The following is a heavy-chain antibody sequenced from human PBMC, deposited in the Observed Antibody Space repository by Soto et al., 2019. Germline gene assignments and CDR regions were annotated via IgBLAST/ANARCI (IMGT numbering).Heavy chain of an antibody. CDR3: ARGPPSPTTVTYVGPTYCYYYGMDV. J-gene: IGHJ6*02. Sequence: PSETLYPPRGGFGGSFQGFYRGRVRQPPGKGVGGVGEIDHSGSSNYDPSLKSRVTISVDTSKNQFSLKLSSVTAADTAVYYCARGPPSPTTVTYVGPTYCYYYGMDVWGQGTTVTVSS. V-gene: IGHV4-34*01. CDR1: GGSFQGFY. D-gene: IGHD4-17*01. CDR2: IDHSGSS.